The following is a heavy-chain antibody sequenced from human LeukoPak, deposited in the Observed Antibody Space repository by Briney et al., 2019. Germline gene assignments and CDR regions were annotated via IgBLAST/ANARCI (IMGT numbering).Heavy chain of an antibody. CDR2: IYSGGST. D-gene: IGHD5-18*01. CDR3: AETRSSVDTAMST. J-gene: IGHJ5*02. V-gene: IGHV3-66*01. CDR1: EFTVGSNY. Sequence: GGSRRLPFAASEFTVGSNYMSWVGQAPGKGWEWVSVIYSGGSTYYADSVKGRFTISRDNSKNTLYLQMNSLRAEDTAVYYCAETRSSVDTAMSTWGQGTLVTVSS.